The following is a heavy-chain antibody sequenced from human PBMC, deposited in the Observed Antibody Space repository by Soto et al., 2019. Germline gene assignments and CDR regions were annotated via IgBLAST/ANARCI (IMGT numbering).Heavy chain of an antibody. D-gene: IGHD5-18*01. CDR3: ARSDTHYNWFDP. V-gene: IGHV4-30-4*01. CDR1: GGSISSGDYY. CDR2: IYYSGST. Sequence: SETLSLTCTVSGGSISSGDYYWSWIRQPPGKGLEWIGYIYYSGSTYYNPSLKSRVTISVDTSKNQFSLKLSSVTAADTAVYYCARSDTHYNWFDPWGQGTLVTVSS. J-gene: IGHJ5*02.